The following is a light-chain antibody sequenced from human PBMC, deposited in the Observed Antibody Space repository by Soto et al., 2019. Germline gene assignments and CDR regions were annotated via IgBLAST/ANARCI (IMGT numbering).Light chain of an antibody. J-gene: IGLJ1*01. CDR1: SSNIGSNT. CDR2: SNN. Sequence: XSVLTPPPSAFGTPGQRVTISCSGSSSNIGSNTVNWYQQLPGTAPKLLIYSNNQRPSGVPDRFSGSKSGTSASLAISGLQSEDEADYYCAAWDHSLNGHYVFGTGTKVTVL. CDR3: AAWDHSLNGHYV. V-gene: IGLV1-44*01.